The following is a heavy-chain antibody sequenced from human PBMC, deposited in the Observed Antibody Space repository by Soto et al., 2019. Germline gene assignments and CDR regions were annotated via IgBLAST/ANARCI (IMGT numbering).Heavy chain of an antibody. CDR3: ARDPMSVRRMVV. CDR1: GFTISGYW. D-gene: IGHD3-22*01. J-gene: IGHJ6*03. CDR2: INSDGSST. V-gene: IGHV3-74*01. Sequence: EVQLVESGGGLVQPGGSLRLSCAASGFTISGYWMHWVRQAPGKRLVWVSRINSDGSSTAYADSVKGRFTISRDNAKNTLYLQMNSLRAEDTAVYYCARDPMSVRRMVVWGKGTTVTVSS.